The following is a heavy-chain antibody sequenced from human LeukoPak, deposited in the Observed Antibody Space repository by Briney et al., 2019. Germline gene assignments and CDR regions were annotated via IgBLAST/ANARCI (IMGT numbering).Heavy chain of an antibody. Sequence: GGSLRLSCAASGFTFSSYAMSWVRQAPGKGLEWVSAISGSGGSTYYADSVKGRFTISRDNSKNTLYLQMNSLRAEDTAVHYCAKVTVGSSGWYLGYWGQGTLVTVSS. D-gene: IGHD6-19*01. CDR2: ISGSGGST. CDR3: AKVTVGSSGWYLGY. J-gene: IGHJ4*02. V-gene: IGHV3-23*01. CDR1: GFTFSSYA.